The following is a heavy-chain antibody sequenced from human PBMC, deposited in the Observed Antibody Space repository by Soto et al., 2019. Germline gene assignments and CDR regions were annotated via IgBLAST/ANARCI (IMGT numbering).Heavy chain of an antibody. Sequence: QVQLVQSGAAVKKPGSSVKVSCKASGGTFSSYAISWVRQAPGQGLEWLGGIIPIFGTANYAQKFQGRVTITADKSTSTAYMELSSVRSEDTAVYYCARGYYGSGSHYYYYGMDVWGQGTTVTVSS. D-gene: IGHD3-10*01. CDR1: GGTFSSYA. CDR3: ARGYYGSGSHYYYYGMDV. J-gene: IGHJ6*02. CDR2: IIPIFGTA. V-gene: IGHV1-69*06.